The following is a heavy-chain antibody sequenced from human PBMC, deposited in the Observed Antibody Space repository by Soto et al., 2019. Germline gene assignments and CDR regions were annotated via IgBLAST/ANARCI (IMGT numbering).Heavy chain of an antibody. CDR2: IYYSGST. CDR1: GGSISSGGYY. D-gene: IGHD6-25*01. CDR3: ASGGRHRYYYYYYMDV. Sequence: TSETLSLTCTVSGGSISSGGYYWSWIRQHPGKGLEWIGYIYYSGSTYYNPSLKSRVTISVDTSKNQFSLKLSSVTAADTAVYYCASGGRHRYYYYYYMDVWGKGTTVTVSS. V-gene: IGHV4-31*03. J-gene: IGHJ6*03.